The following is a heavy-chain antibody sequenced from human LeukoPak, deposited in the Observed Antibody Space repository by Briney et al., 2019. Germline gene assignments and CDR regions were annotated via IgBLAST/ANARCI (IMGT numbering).Heavy chain of an antibody. Sequence: PGGSLRLSCAASGFTFSSYAMSWVRQAPGKGLEWVSAISGSGGSTYYADSVKGRFTISRDNSKNTLYLQMNSLRAEDTAVYYSAKDKYSPNINNWFDPWGQGTLVTVSS. D-gene: IGHD5-18*01. CDR3: AKDKYSPNINNWFDP. V-gene: IGHV3-23*01. J-gene: IGHJ5*02. CDR2: ISGSGGST. CDR1: GFTFSSYA.